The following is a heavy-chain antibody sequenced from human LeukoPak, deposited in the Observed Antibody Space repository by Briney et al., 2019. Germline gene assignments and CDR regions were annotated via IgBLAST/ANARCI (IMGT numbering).Heavy chain of an antibody. CDR2: IYHSGST. D-gene: IGHD6-13*01. J-gene: IGHJ4*02. Sequence: PSETLSLTCTVSGGSISSSSYYWGWIRQPPGKGLEWIGSIYHSGSTYYNPSLKSRVTISVDTSKNQFSLKLSSVTAADTAVYYCARDPEVAAAGIYYFDYWGQGTLVTVSS. CDR1: GGSISSSSYY. CDR3: ARDPEVAAAGIYYFDY. V-gene: IGHV4-39*07.